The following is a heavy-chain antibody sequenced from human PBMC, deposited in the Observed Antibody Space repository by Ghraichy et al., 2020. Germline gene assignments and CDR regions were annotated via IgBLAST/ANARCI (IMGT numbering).Heavy chain of an antibody. V-gene: IGHV3-66*02. CDR1: GFTVSSNY. Sequence: LSLTCAASGFTVSSNYMSWVRQAPGKGLEWVSVIYSGGSTYYADSVKGRFTISRDNSKNTLYLQMNSLRAEDTAVYYCARLEGYYDFWSGPDYWGQGTLVTVSS. CDR3: ARLEGYYDFWSGPDY. CDR2: IYSGGST. J-gene: IGHJ4*02. D-gene: IGHD3-3*01.